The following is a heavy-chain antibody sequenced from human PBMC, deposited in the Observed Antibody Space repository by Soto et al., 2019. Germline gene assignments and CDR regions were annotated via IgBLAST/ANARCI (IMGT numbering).Heavy chain of an antibody. CDR3: AKVLTVSPSAAFDY. CDR2: ISGSGGST. CDR1: GFTFSSYA. V-gene: IGHV3-23*01. Sequence: GESLKISCAASGFTFSSYAMSWVRQAPGKGLEWVSAISGSGGSTYYADSVKGRFTISRDNSKNTLYLQMNSLRAEDTAVYYCAKVLTVSPSAAFDYWGQGTLVTVSS. J-gene: IGHJ4*02. D-gene: IGHD4-17*01.